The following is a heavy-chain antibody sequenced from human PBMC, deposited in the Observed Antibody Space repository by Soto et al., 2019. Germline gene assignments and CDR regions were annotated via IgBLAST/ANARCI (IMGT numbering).Heavy chain of an antibody. CDR2: IYCSGST. CDR3: AREGLAYCGGDCYSTGGEGYFDL. Sequence: QVQLQESGPGLVKPSQTLSLTCTVSGGSISSGDYYWSWIRQHPGKGLEWIGYIYCSGSTYYNPSLKSRVTISVDTSKNQFSLKLNSVTAADTAVYYCAREGLAYCGGDCYSTGGEGYFDLWGRGTLVTVSS. CDR1: GGSISSGDYY. V-gene: IGHV4-31*03. D-gene: IGHD2-21*02. J-gene: IGHJ2*01.